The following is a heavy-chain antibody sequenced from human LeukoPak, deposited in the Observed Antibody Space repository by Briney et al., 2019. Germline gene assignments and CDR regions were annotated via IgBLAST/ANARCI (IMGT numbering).Heavy chain of an antibody. Sequence: GGSLRLSCAASGFTFSSYEMNWVRQAPGKGLEWVSYISSSGSTIYYADSLKGRFTISRDNAKNSLYLQMNSLRAEDTAVYYCARVGGWFGESISLYSSWGQGTLVTVSS. CDR3: ARVGGWFGESISLYSS. V-gene: IGHV3-48*03. CDR1: GFTFSSYE. CDR2: ISSSGSTI. D-gene: IGHD3-10*01. J-gene: IGHJ5*02.